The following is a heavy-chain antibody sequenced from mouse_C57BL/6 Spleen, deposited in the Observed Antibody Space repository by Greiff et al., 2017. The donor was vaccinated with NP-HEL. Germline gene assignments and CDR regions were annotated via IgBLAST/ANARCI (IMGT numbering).Heavy chain of an antibody. D-gene: IGHD2-3*01. J-gene: IGHJ3*01. CDR1: GYTFTNYW. V-gene: IGHV1-63*01. Sequence: QVQLQQSGAELVRPGTSVKMSCKASGYTFTNYWIGWAKQRPGHGLEWIGDIYPGGGYTNYNEKFKGKATLTADKSSSTAYMQFSSLTSEDSAIYYCASSIYDGYYGFAYWGQGTLVTVSA. CDR2: IYPGGGYT. CDR3: ASSIYDGYYGFAY.